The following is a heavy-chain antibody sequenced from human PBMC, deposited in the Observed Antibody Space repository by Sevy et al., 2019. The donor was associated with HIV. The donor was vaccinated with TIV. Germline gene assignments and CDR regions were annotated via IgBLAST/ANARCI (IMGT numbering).Heavy chain of an antibody. Sequence: SETLSLTCAVYGGSFSGYYWTWIRQPPGKGLEWIGEIMPGGITNYNPSLKSRVTISIDTSKNQFSLKLSSVTAADTAVYYCARRGTYYYGSGSYYNDRYFDYWGQGTLVTVSS. D-gene: IGHD3-10*01. CDR2: IMPGGIT. J-gene: IGHJ4*02. CDR1: GGSFSGYY. CDR3: ARRGTYYYGSGSYYNDRYFDY. V-gene: IGHV4-34*12.